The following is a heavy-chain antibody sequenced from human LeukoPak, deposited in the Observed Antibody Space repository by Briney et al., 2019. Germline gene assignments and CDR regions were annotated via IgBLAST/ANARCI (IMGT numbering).Heavy chain of an antibody. J-gene: IGHJ3*01. CDR3: AREADYSSGYYDAFDV. D-gene: IGHD6-19*01. CDR2: ISDSGGST. V-gene: IGHV3-23*01. Sequence: GGSLRLSCAASGFTFSSYWMSWVRQAPGKGLEWVSMISDSGGSTYYADSVKGRFTISRDYSKTTLYLQMNSLGAEDTAVYYCAREADYSSGYYDAFDVWGQGTLVTVSS. CDR1: GFTFSSYW.